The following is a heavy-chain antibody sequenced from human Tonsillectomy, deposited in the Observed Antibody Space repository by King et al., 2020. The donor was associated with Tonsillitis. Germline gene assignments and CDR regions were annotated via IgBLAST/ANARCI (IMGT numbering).Heavy chain of an antibody. CDR1: GFTFSSYA. D-gene: IGHD4-23*01. J-gene: IGHJ4*02. V-gene: IGHV3-23*04. CDR2: ISDSGGST. Sequence: VQLVESGGGLVQPGGSLRLSCAASGFTFSSYAMSLVRQAPGKGLEWVSAISDSGGSTYYADSVKGRFTISRDNSKNTLYLQMNSLRAEDTAVYYCAKGVYYGGNENYFDYWGQGTLVTVSS. CDR3: AKGVYYGGNENYFDY.